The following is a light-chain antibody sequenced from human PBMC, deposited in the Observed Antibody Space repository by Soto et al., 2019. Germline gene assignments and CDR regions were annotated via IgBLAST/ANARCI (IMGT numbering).Light chain of an antibody. CDR3: HRYRSVPLT. Sequence: DIQMTQSPSSLSASVGGTVTMTCRASHDINSLLAWYQQKPGKSPKLLISGASTLQSGVPSRFSGAGFATEFTLTITNLQPEDVAVHYCHRYRSVPLTFGGGTKVELK. V-gene: IGKV1-27*01. CDR2: GAS. J-gene: IGKJ4*01. CDR1: HDINSL.